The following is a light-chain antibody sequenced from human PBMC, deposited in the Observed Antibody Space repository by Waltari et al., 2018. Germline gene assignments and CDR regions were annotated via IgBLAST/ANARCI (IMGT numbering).Light chain of an antibody. CDR2: VSGGGGD. CDR3: QTGGHGTWV. J-gene: IGLJ3*02. Sequence: QQPAKGRRYLRRVSGGGGDSKGDDIPARFSGSSSGAERYLTISSLQSEDEADYYCQTGGHGTWVFGGGTKLTVL. V-gene: IGLV4-69*01.